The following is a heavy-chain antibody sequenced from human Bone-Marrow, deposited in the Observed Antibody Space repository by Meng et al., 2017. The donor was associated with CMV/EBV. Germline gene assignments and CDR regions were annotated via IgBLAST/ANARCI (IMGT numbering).Heavy chain of an antibody. Sequence: GGSLRLSCAASGFTFETYGMHWVRQAPGKGLEWVAFIRHDGSNKFYGDSVKGRFTISRDNSKNTLYLQMNSLRAEETAIYYCAKDQLLFGGPNAYFDDWGQGTLVTSPQ. CDR3: AKDQLLFGGPNAYFDD. J-gene: IGHJ4*02. V-gene: IGHV3-30*02. CDR1: GFTFETYG. D-gene: IGHD3-16*01. CDR2: IRHDGSNK.